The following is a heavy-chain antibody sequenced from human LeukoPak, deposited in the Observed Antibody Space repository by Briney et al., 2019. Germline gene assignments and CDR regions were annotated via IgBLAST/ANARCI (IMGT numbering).Heavy chain of an antibody. D-gene: IGHD1-26*01. CDR1: GGSISSSSYY. Sequence: SETLSLTCTVSGGSISSSSYYWGWIRQPPGKGLEWIGSIYYSGSTYYNPSLKSRVTISVDTSKNQFSLKLSSVTAADTAVYYCARDSRRELLHAFDIWGQGTLVTVSS. CDR2: IYYSGST. CDR3: ARDSRRELLHAFDI. J-gene: IGHJ3*02. V-gene: IGHV4-39*07.